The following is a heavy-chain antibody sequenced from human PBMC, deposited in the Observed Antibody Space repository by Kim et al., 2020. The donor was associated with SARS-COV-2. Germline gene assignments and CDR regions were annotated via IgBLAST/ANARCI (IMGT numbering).Heavy chain of an antibody. D-gene: IGHD2-15*01. V-gene: IGHV3-23*01. Sequence: GGSLRLSCAASGFNFSNYAMRWVRQAPGKGLEWVSGIGGGGGNTYYIDPVKGRFTISRDNSKDTLYLQMNSLRADDTAVYYCAKVGIKNLFSGDWGQGALVIVSS. CDR1: GFNFSNYA. CDR3: AKVGIKNLFSGD. J-gene: IGHJ4*02. CDR2: IGGGGGNT.